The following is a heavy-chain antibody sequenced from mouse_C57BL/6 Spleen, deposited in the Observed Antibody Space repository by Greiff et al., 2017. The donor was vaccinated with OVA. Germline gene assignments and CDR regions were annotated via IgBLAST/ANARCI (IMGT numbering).Heavy chain of an antibody. CDR3: ASGVYYGSSTGFDY. V-gene: IGHV1-72*01. CDR1: GYTFTSYW. Sequence: QVQLKQPGAELVKPGASVKLSCKASGYTFTSYWMHWVKQRPGRGLEWIGRIDPNSGGTKYNEKFKSKATLTVDKPSSTAYMQLSSLTSEDSAVYYCASGVYYGSSTGFDYWGQGTTLTVSS. CDR2: IDPNSGGT. D-gene: IGHD1-1*01. J-gene: IGHJ2*01.